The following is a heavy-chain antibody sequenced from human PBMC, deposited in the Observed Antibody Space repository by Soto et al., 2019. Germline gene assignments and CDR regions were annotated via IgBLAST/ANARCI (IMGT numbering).Heavy chain of an antibody. CDR2: IYWDDDK. CDR1: GFSLNTNGVG. Sequence: QITLKESGPTLVKPTQTLTLTCTFSGFSLNTNGVGVGWIRQPPGKALEWLALIYWDDDKRYSPSLNSRLTITNDTSNNQVALTMATMDPVDTATYYCARALYYSTSFDYWGQGTLVTVSS. D-gene: IGHD3-10*01. V-gene: IGHV2-5*02. J-gene: IGHJ4*02. CDR3: ARALYYSTSFDY.